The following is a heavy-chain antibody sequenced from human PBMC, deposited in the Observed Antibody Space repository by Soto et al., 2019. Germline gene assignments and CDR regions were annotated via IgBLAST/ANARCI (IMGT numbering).Heavy chain of an antibody. Sequence: ASVKVSCKASGYTFTSYGISWVRQAPGQGLEWMGWISAYNGNTNYAQKLQGRVTMTTDTSTSTAYMELRSLRSDDTAVYYCARDLLRFFDCFPIFDSGAQGTLVPAPS. D-gene: IGHD3-9*01. CDR2: ISAYNGNT. V-gene: IGHV1-18*04. CDR1: GYTFTSYG. J-gene: IGHJ4*02. CDR3: ARDLLRFFDCFPIFDS.